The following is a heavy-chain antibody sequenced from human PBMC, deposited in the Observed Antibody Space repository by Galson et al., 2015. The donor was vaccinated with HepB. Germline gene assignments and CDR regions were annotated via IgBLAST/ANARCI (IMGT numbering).Heavy chain of an antibody. J-gene: IGHJ3*02. D-gene: IGHD3-22*01. CDR2: IYYSDSGNT. V-gene: IGHV4-59*01. Sequence: ETLSLTCTVSGGSMNSYYWSWIRQPPGKGLKGLEWIGYIYYSDSGNTNYNPSLKSRVTISVDTSKNQFSLNLSSMTAADTAVYYCARGGTMMQIWGQGTMVTVSS. CDR3: ARGGTMMQI. CDR1: GGSMNSYY.